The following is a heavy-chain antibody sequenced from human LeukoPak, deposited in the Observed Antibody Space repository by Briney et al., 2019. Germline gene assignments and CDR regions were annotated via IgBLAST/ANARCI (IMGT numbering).Heavy chain of an antibody. CDR3: AKNAFDILADYFDY. CDR2: ISGGGGYT. V-gene: IGHV3-23*01. Sequence: HPGGSLRLSCAASGFTFSSYSMNWVRQAPGKGLEWVSVISGGGGYTHYADSVKGRITISRDNSKDTLYLQMSDLRAEDTAKYYCAKNAFDILADYFDYWGQGTLVTVSS. J-gene: IGHJ4*02. CDR1: GFTFSSYS. D-gene: IGHD3-9*01.